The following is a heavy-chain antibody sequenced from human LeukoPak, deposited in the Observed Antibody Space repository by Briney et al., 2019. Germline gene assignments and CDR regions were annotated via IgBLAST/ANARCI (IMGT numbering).Heavy chain of an antibody. V-gene: IGHV3-21*01. J-gene: IGHJ3*02. Sequence: GGPLRFSCAASGFTFSSYSMNWVRQAPGKGLEWVSSISSSSSYIYYADSVKGRFTISRDNAKNSLYLQMNSLRAEDTAVYYCARDAELPGGFDIWGQGTMVTVSS. CDR1: GFTFSSYS. D-gene: IGHD1-26*01. CDR3: ARDAELPGGFDI. CDR2: ISSSSSYI.